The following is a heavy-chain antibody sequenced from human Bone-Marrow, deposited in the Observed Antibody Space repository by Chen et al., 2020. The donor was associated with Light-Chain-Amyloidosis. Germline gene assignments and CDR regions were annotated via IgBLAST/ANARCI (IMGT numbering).Heavy chain of an antibody. CDR1: GFTFSSYA. J-gene: IGHJ4*02. D-gene: IGHD3-22*01. Sequence: EVQLLESGGGLVQPGGSLRLSCAASGFTFSSYAMSWVRQAPGKGLEWVSAISGSGGSTYYADSVKGRFTISRDNSKNTLYLQMNSLRAEDTAVYYCAKDPYSYDSSGYYYPIYYFDYWGQGTLVTVSS. CDR3: AKDPYSYDSSGYYYPIYYFDY. V-gene: IGHV3-23*01. CDR2: ISGSGGST.